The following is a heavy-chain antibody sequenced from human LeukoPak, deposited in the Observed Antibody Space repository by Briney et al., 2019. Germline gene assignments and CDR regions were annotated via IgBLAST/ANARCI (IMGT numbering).Heavy chain of an antibody. CDR3: AKDPTKEFYYYDSSGPNVDY. CDR2: ISGSGGST. Sequence: PGGSLRLPCAASGFTFSSYAMSWVRQAPGKGLEWVSAISGSGGSTYYADSVKGRFTISRDNSKNTLYLQMNSLRAEDTAVYYCAKDPTKEFYYYDSSGPNVDYWGQGTLVTVSS. CDR1: GFTFSSYA. J-gene: IGHJ4*02. D-gene: IGHD3-22*01. V-gene: IGHV3-23*01.